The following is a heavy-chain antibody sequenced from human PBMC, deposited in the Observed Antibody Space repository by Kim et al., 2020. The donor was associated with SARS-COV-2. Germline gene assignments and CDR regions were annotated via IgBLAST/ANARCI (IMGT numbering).Heavy chain of an antibody. CDR2: TGGGGATT. D-gene: IGHD3-10*01. J-gene: IGHJ4*02. V-gene: IGHV3-23*01. CDR1: GFTFSSYG. Sequence: GGSLRLSCTASGFTFSSYGMSWVRQAPGQGLEWVSSTGGGGATTFYADSVKGRFTISRDNSKNTLYLQMNSLRAEDTAVYYCAKQVVRGVINFDYWGQGTLVTVSS. CDR3: AKQVVRGVINFDY.